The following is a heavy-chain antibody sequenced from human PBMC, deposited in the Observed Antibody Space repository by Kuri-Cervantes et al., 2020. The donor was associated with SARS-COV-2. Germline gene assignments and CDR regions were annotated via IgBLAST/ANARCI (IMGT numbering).Heavy chain of an antibody. Sequence: ASVKVSCKASGYTFTSYAMHWVRQAPGQRLEWMGWINAGNGSTKYSQKFQGRVTITRDTSASTAYMELSSLRSEDTAVYYCASGGYCSSTSCSDAFDIWGQGTMVTVSS. CDR1: GYTFTSYA. CDR3: ASGGYCSSTSCSDAFDI. J-gene: IGHJ3*02. CDR2: INAGNGST. V-gene: IGHV1-3*01. D-gene: IGHD2-2*01.